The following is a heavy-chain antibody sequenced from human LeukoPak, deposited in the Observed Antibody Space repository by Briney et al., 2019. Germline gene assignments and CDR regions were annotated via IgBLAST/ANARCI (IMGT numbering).Heavy chain of an antibody. CDR1: GYTFTSYG. V-gene: IGHV1-69*13. CDR3: ATPPPGLYYFDY. D-gene: IGHD3-10*01. J-gene: IGHJ4*02. CDR2: IIPIFGTA. Sequence: SVKVSCKASGYTFTSYGISWVRQAPGQGLEWMGGIIPIFGTANYAQKFQGRVTITADESTSTAYMELSSLRSEDTAVYYCATPPPGLYYFDYWGQGTLVTVSS.